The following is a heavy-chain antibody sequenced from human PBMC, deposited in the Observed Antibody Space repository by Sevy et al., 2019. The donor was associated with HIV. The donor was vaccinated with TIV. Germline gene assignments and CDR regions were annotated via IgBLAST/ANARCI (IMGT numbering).Heavy chain of an antibody. Sequence: SLKISCTASGFTFSSYEMNWVRQAPGKGLEWVSYITNSGSSIYYSDSVRGRFTVSRDNAKNSLYLQMKSLRAEDTAVYYCARDLPPSATTVAHFDYWGRGTLVTVSS. CDR3: ARDLPPSATTVAHFDY. V-gene: IGHV3-48*03. D-gene: IGHD4-17*01. CDR2: ITNSGSSI. CDR1: GFTFSSYE. J-gene: IGHJ4*02.